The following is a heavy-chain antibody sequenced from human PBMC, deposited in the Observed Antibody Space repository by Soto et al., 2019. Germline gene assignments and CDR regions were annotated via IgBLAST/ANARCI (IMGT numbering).Heavy chain of an antibody. J-gene: IGHJ4*02. V-gene: IGHV4-59*01. CDR3: ARAVPEPVAGVYFDD. Sequence: QVQLQESGPGLVKPSETLSLTCSVSGGSISNYYWCWIRQPPGKALEWIGNIYPSGTTNYNPSLKSRVTISVDTSKNQISLKLNSVTAADTAVYYCARAVPEPVAGVYFDDWGQGTLVTVSS. D-gene: IGHD6-19*01. CDR1: GGSISNYY. CDR2: IYPSGTT.